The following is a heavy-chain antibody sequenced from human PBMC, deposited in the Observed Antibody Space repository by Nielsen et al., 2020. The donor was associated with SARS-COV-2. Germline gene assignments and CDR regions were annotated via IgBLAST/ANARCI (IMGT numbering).Heavy chain of an antibody. CDR3: ARGSRPGYYYYGVDV. CDR1: NGSINDYY. J-gene: IGHJ6*02. CDR2: IYYSGST. Sequence: SETLSLICTVSNGSINDYYWNWIRQPPGKGLEWIGYIYYSGSTNYKPSLKSRLTIPVDTSNNQFSLRLTSLTAADTAVYYCARGSRPGYYYYGVDVWGQGTTVTVSS. V-gene: IGHV4-59*13.